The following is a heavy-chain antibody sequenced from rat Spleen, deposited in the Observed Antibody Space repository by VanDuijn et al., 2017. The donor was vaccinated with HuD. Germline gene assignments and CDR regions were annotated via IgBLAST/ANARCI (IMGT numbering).Heavy chain of an antibody. CDR3: ARGHGYNYDWFAY. Sequence: EVQLVESGGGLVQPGRSMKLSCAASGFTFSNYNMAWVRQAPTKGLEWVATISASGGDTYYRDSVKGRFTISRDNAKSTLDLQMNSLRSEDTAIYYCARGHGYNYDWFAYWGQGTLVTVSS. J-gene: IGHJ3*01. CDR2: ISASGGDT. D-gene: IGHD1-4*01. V-gene: IGHV5-25*01. CDR1: GFTFSNYN.